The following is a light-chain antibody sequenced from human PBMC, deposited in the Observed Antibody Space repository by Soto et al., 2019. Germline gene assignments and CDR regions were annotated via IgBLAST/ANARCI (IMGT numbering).Light chain of an antibody. CDR3: QQYNNWPPIT. CDR2: GAS. CDR1: QSVSSN. Sequence: EIVMTQSPATLSVYQGERATLSCRASQSVSSNLAWYQQKPGQAPRLLIYGASTRATGIPARFSGSGSGTEFTLTISSLQSEDFAVYYCQQYNNWPPITFDQGTLPEIK. V-gene: IGKV3-15*01. J-gene: IGKJ5*01.